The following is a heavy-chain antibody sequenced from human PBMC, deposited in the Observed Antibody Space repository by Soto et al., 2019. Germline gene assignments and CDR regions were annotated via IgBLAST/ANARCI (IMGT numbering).Heavy chain of an antibody. CDR2: IYFTGST. CDR3: AKWVSGLDWYFDL. CDR1: GDSITKYY. J-gene: IGHJ2*01. V-gene: IGHV4-59*01. D-gene: IGHD2-8*01. Sequence: QVQLQESGPGLVKPSETLSLTCSVSGDSITKYYWTWLRQAPGKGLEWIGYIYFTGSTNYNPSLKSRVTFSVDTSKNQFSLKLSSVTTADTAVYYCAKWVSGLDWYFDLWGRGTLVTVSS.